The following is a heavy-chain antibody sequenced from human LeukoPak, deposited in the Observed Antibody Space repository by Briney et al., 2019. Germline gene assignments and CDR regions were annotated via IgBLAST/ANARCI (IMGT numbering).Heavy chain of an antibody. J-gene: IGHJ5*02. CDR3: ATIGIVGATRNWFDP. CDR1: GGTFSTFA. V-gene: IGHV1-69*13. D-gene: IGHD1-26*01. CDR2: IIPIFGTA. Sequence: ASVKVSCKASGGTFSTFAISWVRQAPGQGLEWMGGIIPIFGTANYAQKFQGRVTITADESTSTAYMELSGLRSEDTAVYYCATIGIVGATRNWFDPWGQGTLVTVSS.